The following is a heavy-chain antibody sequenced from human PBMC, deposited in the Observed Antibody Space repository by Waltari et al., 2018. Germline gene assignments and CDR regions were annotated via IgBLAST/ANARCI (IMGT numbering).Heavy chain of an antibody. V-gene: IGHV1-3*01. Sequence: QVQLVQSGAEVKRPGASVKVPCKASGYTFTGYAMHWVRLVPGQRLEWMGWINAANGNTKYSQKFQGRVTLTRETLVRTAYLELSSLRPEDTAVYYCTREMAAAGTWYFDYWGQGTLVTVSS. D-gene: IGHD6-13*01. CDR1: GYTFTGYA. J-gene: IGHJ4*02. CDR3: TREMAAAGTWYFDY. CDR2: INAANGNT.